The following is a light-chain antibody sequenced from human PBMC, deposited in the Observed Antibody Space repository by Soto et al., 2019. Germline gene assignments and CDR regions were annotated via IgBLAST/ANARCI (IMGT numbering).Light chain of an antibody. CDR3: QSYDTAWV. CDR1: SGSIASNY. Sequence: NFMLTQPHSVSASPGKTVTISCTRSSGSIASNYVQWYRQRPGSSPTTVIFEDNQRPSGVPDRFFGSIDGSSNSASLTISGLQTEDEADYYCQSYDTAWVFGGGTKLTVL. J-gene: IGLJ3*02. CDR2: EDN. V-gene: IGLV6-57*01.